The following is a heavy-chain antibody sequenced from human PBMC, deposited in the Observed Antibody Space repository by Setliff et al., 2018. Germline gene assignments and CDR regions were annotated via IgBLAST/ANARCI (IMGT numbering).Heavy chain of an antibody. V-gene: IGHV1-8*02. CDR1: GYTFTSYD. J-gene: IGHJ6*02. D-gene: IGHD3-3*01. CDR2: MNPNSGNT. CDR3: ARGRERDYNFWSGYYTHYYYGMDV. Sequence: ASVKVSCKASGYTFTSYDINWVRQAAGQGLEWMGWMNPNSGNTGYAQKFQGRVTMTRNTSISTAYMELSSLRSEDTAVYYCARGRERDYNFWSGYYTHYYYGMDVWGQGTTVTVSS.